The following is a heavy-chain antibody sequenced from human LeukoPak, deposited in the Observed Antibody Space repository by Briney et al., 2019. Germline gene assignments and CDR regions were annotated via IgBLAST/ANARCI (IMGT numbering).Heavy chain of an antibody. D-gene: IGHD3-10*01. CDR3: ARDLYGPGY. CDR1: GFTFSNYW. V-gene: IGHV3-7*01. Sequence: GGSLRLSRAASGFTFSNYWMTWVRQGPGKGLEWVANIKRDGSDKNYVDSVNGRFTISRDNAKNTLYLQMNSLRAEDTAVYYCARDLYGPGYGGQGTLVTVSS. J-gene: IGHJ4*02. CDR2: IKRDGSDK.